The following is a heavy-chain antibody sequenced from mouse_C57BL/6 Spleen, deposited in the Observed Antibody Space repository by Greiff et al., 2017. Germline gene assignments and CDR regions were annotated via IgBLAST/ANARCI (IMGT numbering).Heavy chain of an antibody. CDR2: IHPNSGST. D-gene: IGHD2-2*01. CDR1: GYTFTSYW. CDR3: ARESTMVSRFAY. V-gene: IGHV1-64*01. J-gene: IGHJ3*01. Sequence: QVQLQQPGAELVKPGASVKLSCKASGYTFTSYWMHWVKQRPGQGLEWIGMIHPNSGSTNYNEKFKSKATLTVDKSSSTAYMQLSSLTSGDSAVYYCARESTMVSRFAYWGQGTLVTVSA.